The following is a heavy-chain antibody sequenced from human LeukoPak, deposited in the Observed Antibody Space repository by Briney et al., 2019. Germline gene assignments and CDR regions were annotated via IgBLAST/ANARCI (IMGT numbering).Heavy chain of an antibody. CDR3: ARVTWFPGTSYYYMDV. CDR2: ISDSGTT. CDR1: GGSFSGYY. V-gene: IGHV4-59*01. Sequence: SETLSLTCAVYGGSFSGYYWSWIRQPPGKGLEWFGYISDSGTTNYNPSLKSRVTISVDTSKKEFSLKLSSVTAADTAVYYCARVTWFPGTSYYYMDVWGKGTTVTVSS. J-gene: IGHJ6*03. D-gene: IGHD1-1*01.